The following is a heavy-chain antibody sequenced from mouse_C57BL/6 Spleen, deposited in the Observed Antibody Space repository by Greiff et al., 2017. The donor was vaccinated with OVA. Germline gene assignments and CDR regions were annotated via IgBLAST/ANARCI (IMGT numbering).Heavy chain of an antibody. CDR1: GYSITSGYY. CDR2: ISYDGSN. D-gene: IGHD2-4*01. Sequence: DVQLQESGPGLVKPSQSLSLTCSVTGYSITSGYYWNWIRQFPGNKLEWMGYISYDGSNNYNPSLKNRISITRDTSKNQFFLKLNSVTTEDTATYYCARRNYDGYAMDYWGQGTSVTVSS. V-gene: IGHV3-6*01. CDR3: ARRNYDGYAMDY. J-gene: IGHJ4*01.